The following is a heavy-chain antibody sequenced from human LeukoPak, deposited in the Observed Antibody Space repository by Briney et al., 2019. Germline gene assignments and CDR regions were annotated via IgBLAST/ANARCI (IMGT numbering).Heavy chain of an antibody. J-gene: IGHJ6*04. CDR1: GGSFSGYY. CDR2: INHSGST. CDR3: ARGSPPYGSGTQYYYYGMDV. D-gene: IGHD3-10*01. Sequence: SETLSLTCAVYGGSFSGYYWSWLRQPPGKGLEWIGEINHSGSTNYNPSLKSRVTISVDTSKNQFSLKLSSVTAADTAVYYCARGSPPYGSGTQYYYYGMDVWGKGTTVTVSS. V-gene: IGHV4-34*01.